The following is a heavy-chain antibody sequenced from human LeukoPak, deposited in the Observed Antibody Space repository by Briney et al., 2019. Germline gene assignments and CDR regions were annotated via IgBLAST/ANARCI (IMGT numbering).Heavy chain of an antibody. CDR2: INPNSGVT. Sequence: ASVKVSCKASGYTFTGYYMHWVRQAPGQGLEWMGWINPNSGVTNYAQKFQGRVTMTRDTSISTAYTDLSRLRSGDTAVYYCARKGFSSSWYLGWFDPWGQGTLVTVSS. CDR3: ARKGFSSSWYLGWFDP. D-gene: IGHD6-13*01. J-gene: IGHJ5*02. CDR1: GYTFTGYY. V-gene: IGHV1-2*02.